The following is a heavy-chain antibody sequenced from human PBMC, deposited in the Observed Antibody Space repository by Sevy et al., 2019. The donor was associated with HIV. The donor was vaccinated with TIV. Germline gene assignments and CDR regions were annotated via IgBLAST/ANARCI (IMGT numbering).Heavy chain of an antibody. D-gene: IGHD3-22*01. CDR1: GVTFNSYA. CDR2: IIPMFGTT. V-gene: IGHV1-69*13. Sequence: ASVKVSCKASGVTFNSYAFHWVRQAPGQGLEWMGGIIPMFGTTDYAQKFQDRVTISADESTSTVYMEQSSLRYADTAVYSCTRGVTKIIGGGYYFDYWGQGTLVTVSS. J-gene: IGHJ4*02. CDR3: TRGVTKIIGGGYYFDY.